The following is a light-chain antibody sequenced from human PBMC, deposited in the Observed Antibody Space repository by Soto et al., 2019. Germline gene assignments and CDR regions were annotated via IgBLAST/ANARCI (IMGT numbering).Light chain of an antibody. CDR2: GAS. CDR1: QSVSSSY. Sequence: EIVLTQSPGTLSLSPGERATLSCRARQSVSSSYLSWYQQKPGQAPRLRIYGASSRATGIPDRFSGSGSGTDFTLTISRLEPEDFAVYYCHQYDSSPLTFGGGTKVEIK. V-gene: IGKV3-20*01. J-gene: IGKJ4*01. CDR3: HQYDSSPLT.